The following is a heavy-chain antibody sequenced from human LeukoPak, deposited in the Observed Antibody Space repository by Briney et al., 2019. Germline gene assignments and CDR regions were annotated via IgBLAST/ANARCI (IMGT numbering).Heavy chain of an antibody. J-gene: IGHJ4*02. Sequence: GGSLRLSCAASGFTFSSYAMSWVRQAPGKGLEWVSAISGSGGSTYYADSVKGRFTISRDNSKNTLYLQMNSRRAEDTAVYYCARDKSDSGSYYKYWGQGTLVTVSS. D-gene: IGHD3-10*01. CDR1: GFTFSSYA. V-gene: IGHV3-23*01. CDR2: ISGSGGST. CDR3: ARDKSDSGSYYKY.